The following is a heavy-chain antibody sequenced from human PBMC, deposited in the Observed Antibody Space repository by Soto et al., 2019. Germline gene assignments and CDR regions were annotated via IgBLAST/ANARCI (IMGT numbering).Heavy chain of an antibody. J-gene: IGHJ2*01. CDR2: ISDSGSFT. V-gene: IGHV3-23*01. Sequence: EVQLLESGGGLVQPGGSLRLSCAASGITFSNYAMTWVRQAPGKGLEWVSVISDSGSFTFYADSVKGRFTISRDNSGGTLYLQMNSLRAEDTAIYYCAKRPLNWGRWYFVLWGRGTLVTVSS. CDR1: GITFSNYA. CDR3: AKRPLNWGRWYFVL. D-gene: IGHD7-27*01.